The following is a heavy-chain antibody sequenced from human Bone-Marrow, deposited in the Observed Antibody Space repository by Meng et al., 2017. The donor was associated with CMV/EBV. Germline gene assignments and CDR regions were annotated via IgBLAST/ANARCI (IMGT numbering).Heavy chain of an antibody. Sequence: SETLSLTCTVSGGSISSSSYYWGWIRQPPGKGLEWIGYIYYSGSTYYNPSLKSRVTMSVDTSRNQFSLKLSSVTAADTAVYYCARGGGRRRDAFDIWGQGTMVTVSS. CDR2: IYYSGST. J-gene: IGHJ3*02. V-gene: IGHV4-39*07. CDR3: ARGGGRRRDAFDI. D-gene: IGHD3-16*01. CDR1: GGSISSSSYY.